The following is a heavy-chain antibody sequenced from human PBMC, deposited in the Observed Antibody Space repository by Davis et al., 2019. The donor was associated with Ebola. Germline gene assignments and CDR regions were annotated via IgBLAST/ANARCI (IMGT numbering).Heavy chain of an antibody. J-gene: IGHJ5*02. CDR1: GYPVTSYY. D-gene: IGHD6-13*01. Sequence: ASVKVSCKASGYPVTSYYIHWVRQAPGQGLEWMGIINPSGGSTSYAQKFQGRVTITRDTSASTAYMELSSLRSEDTAVYYCARGIAAAEGWFDPWGQGTLVTVS. V-gene: IGHV1-46*01. CDR3: ARGIAAAEGWFDP. CDR2: INPSGGST.